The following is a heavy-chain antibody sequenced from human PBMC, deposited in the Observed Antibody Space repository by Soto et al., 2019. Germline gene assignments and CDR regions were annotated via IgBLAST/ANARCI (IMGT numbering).Heavy chain of an antibody. V-gene: IGHV3-23*01. J-gene: IGHJ4*02. D-gene: IGHD3-22*01. CDR2: ISGSADST. CDR1: GFTFSSYA. Sequence: GSLRLSCTASGFTFSSYAMSWVRQAPGKGLEWVSTISGSADSTYYADSVKGRFTISRDNSKNTLYLQMSSLRAEDTAVYYCVNSYYYDSSGYGRFDYWGQGTLVTVSS. CDR3: VNSYYYDSSGYGRFDY.